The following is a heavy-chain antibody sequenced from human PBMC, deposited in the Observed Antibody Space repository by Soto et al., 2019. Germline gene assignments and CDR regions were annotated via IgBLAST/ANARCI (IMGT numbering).Heavy chain of an antibody. V-gene: IGHV3-15*01. CDR3: SLQKSTTVTTFEN. CDR1: GFTFNNAW. CDR2: IKSKTDGGTI. D-gene: IGHD4-17*01. Sequence: PGGSLRLSCEASGFTFNNAWMSWIRQAPGKGLEWVGRIKSKTDGGTIDYAAPVKGRFTISRDDSKSTLYLQMNSLKNEDTAVYYCSLQKSTTVTTFENWGHGTLVTVSS. J-gene: IGHJ4*01.